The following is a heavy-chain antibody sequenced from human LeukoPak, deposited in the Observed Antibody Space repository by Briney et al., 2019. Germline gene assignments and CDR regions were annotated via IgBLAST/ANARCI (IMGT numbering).Heavy chain of an antibody. J-gene: IGHJ4*02. Sequence: ASVKVSCKASGYTFTIHYLHWVRQAPGQGLEWMGQINPSGGNTRYAQNFQGRVAVTRDSSTSTVYMELSSLSSDDTAVYYCAREIVGNGKTFDYWGQGTLVTVSS. CDR3: AREIVGNGKTFDY. D-gene: IGHD3-22*01. V-gene: IGHV1-46*01. CDR2: INPSGGNT. CDR1: GYTFTIHY.